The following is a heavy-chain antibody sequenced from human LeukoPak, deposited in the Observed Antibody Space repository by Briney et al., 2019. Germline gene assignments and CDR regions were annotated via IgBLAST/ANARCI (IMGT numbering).Heavy chain of an antibody. V-gene: IGHV4-38-2*02. CDR2: IYDSGST. Sequence: SETLSLTCTVSGYSISSGYYGGGIRQAPGQGLEWIGNIYDSGSTYYNPSLNSRVTISVDTSKNQFSLKLNSVTAADTAVYYCARTRPWGLVGDYMDVRGKGTTVTISS. J-gene: IGHJ6*03. CDR3: ARTRPWGLVGDYMDV. D-gene: IGHD3-10*01. CDR1: GYSISSGYY.